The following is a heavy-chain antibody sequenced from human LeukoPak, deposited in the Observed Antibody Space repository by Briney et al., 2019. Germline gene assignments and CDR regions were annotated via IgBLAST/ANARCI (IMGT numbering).Heavy chain of an antibody. Sequence: ASVKVSCKASGYTVTGYYMHWVRQAPGQGLEWRGWINPNSGGTNYAQKFQGRVTMTRDTSISTAYMELSRLRSDDTAVYYCARVISGGSYWDFDYWGQGTLVTVSS. D-gene: IGHD1-26*01. CDR1: GYTVTGYY. V-gene: IGHV1-2*02. CDR2: INPNSGGT. J-gene: IGHJ4*02. CDR3: ARVISGGSYWDFDY.